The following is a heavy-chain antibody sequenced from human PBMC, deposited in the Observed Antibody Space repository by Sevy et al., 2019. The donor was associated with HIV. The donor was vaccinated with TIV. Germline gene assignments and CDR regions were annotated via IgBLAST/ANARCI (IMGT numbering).Heavy chain of an antibody. D-gene: IGHD3-22*01. Sequence: SETLSLTCTVSGGSISSGGYYWSWIRQHPGEGLEWIGYIYYSGSTYYNPSLKSRATISVDTSKNQFSLKLSSVTAADTAVYYCARERGTYYDTSGYPYLLEAGFDYWGQGTLVTVSS. V-gene: IGHV4-31*03. CDR3: ARERGTYYDTSGYPYLLEAGFDY. J-gene: IGHJ4*02. CDR2: IYYSGST. CDR1: GGSISSGGYY.